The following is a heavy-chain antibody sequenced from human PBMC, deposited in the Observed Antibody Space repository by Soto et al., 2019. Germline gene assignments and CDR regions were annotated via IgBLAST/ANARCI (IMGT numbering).Heavy chain of an antibody. V-gene: IGHV4-39*01. CDR2: IYYSGST. J-gene: IGHJ6*02. CDR3: AIRGLGASIYYCYGMDV. Sequence: PSETLSLTCTVSGGSISSSSYYWGWIRQPPGKGLEWIGSIYYSGSTYYNPSLKSRVTISVDTSKNQFSLKLSSVTAAETAVYYCAIRGLGASIYYCYGMDVWGQGTTVTVSS. CDR1: GGSISSSSYY. D-gene: IGHD1-26*01.